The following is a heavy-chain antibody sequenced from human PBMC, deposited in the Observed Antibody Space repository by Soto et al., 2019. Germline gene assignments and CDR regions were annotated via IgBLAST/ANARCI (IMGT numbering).Heavy chain of an antibody. V-gene: IGHV1-3*05. J-gene: IGHJ4*02. CDR1: GYTFTSYA. Sequence: QVQLVQSGAEEKKPGASVKVSCKASGYTFTSYAMHWVRQAPGQRLEWMGWINAGNVNTKYSQKFQGRVTITRDTSASSAYMELSSLGSEDTPVYYCASEPYGGEFDYWGQGTLVTVSS. CDR3: ASEPYGGEFDY. D-gene: IGHD4-17*01. CDR2: INAGNVNT.